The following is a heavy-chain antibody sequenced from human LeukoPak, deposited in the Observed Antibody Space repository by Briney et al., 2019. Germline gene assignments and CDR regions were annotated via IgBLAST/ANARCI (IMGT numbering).Heavy chain of an antibody. Sequence: GGSLRLSCAASGFTFSSYAMSWVRQAPGRGLEWVSAISGSGGSTYYADSVKGRFTISRDNSKNTLYLQMSSLRAEDTAVYYCAKIRGITMVRGVIFDYWGQGTLVTVSS. J-gene: IGHJ4*02. CDR2: ISGSGGST. CDR1: GFTFSSYA. V-gene: IGHV3-23*01. CDR3: AKIRGITMVRGVIFDY. D-gene: IGHD3-10*01.